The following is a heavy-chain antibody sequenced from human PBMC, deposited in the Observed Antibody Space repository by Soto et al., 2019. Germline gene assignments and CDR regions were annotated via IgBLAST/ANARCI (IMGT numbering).Heavy chain of an antibody. V-gene: IGHV4-34*01. CDR3: ARGHFYDYVWGSYRSRGSYFDY. D-gene: IGHD3-16*02. Sequence: PEETLCPTCAVYGGSIRGYYWSWIRQPPGKGLEWVGEINHSGSTNYNPSLKSRVTISVDTSKNQFSLKLSSVTAADTAVYYCARGHFYDYVWGSYRSRGSYFDYWGQGTLVTVSS. CDR1: GGSIRGYY. J-gene: IGHJ4*02. CDR2: INHSGST.